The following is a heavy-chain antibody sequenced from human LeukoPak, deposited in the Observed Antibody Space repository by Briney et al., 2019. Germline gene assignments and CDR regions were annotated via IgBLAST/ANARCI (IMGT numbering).Heavy chain of an antibody. J-gene: IGHJ6*04. CDR2: IYPGDSDT. V-gene: IGHV5-51*01. Sequence: GESLKISCKGSGYSFTSYWIGWARQMPGKGLEWMGIIYPGDSDTRYSPSFQGQVTISADKSISTAYLQWSSLKASDTAMYYCARHTETYYYDSSGYYPDVWGKGTTVTVSS. CDR3: ARHTETYYYDSSGYYPDV. CDR1: GYSFTSYW. D-gene: IGHD3-22*01.